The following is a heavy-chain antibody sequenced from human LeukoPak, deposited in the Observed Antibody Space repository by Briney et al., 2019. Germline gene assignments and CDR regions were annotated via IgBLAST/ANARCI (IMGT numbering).Heavy chain of an antibody. V-gene: IGHV4-59*01. J-gene: IGHJ4*02. D-gene: IGHD3-22*01. CDR2: IYYSGST. Sequence: SETLSLTCTVSGGSISSYYWSWIRQPPGKGLEWIGYIYYSGSTNYNPSLKSRVTISVDTSKNQFSLKLSSVTAADTAVYYCARGLTYYYDSSGYYDSYYFDYWGQGTLVTVSS. CDR3: ARGLTYYYDSSGYYDSYYFDY. CDR1: GGSISSYY.